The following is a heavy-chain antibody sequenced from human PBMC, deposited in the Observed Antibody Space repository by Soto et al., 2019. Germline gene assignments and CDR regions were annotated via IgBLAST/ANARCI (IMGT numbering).Heavy chain of an antibody. Sequence: PGESLKISCKGSGYSFTSYWIGWVRQMPGKGLEWMGIIYPGDSDTRYSPSFQGQVTISADKSISTAYLQWSSLKASDTAMYYCARHPRTTVTTWGVYYYYGMDVWGQGTTVTVSS. CDR2: IYPGDSDT. D-gene: IGHD4-17*01. CDR1: GYSFTSYW. CDR3: ARHPRTTVTTWGVYYYYGMDV. V-gene: IGHV5-51*01. J-gene: IGHJ6*02.